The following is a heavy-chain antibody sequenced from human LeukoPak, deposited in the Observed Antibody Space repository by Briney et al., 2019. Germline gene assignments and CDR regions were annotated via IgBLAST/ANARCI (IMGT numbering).Heavy chain of an antibody. CDR3: ARVNVVATIHVDY. V-gene: IGHV4-38-2*02. J-gene: IGHJ4*02. Sequence: SETLSLTCTVSGGSISSYYWSWIRQPPGKGLEWIGSIYHSGSTYYNPSLKSRVTISVDTSKNQFSLKLSSVTAADTAVYYCARVNVVATIHVDYWGQGTLVTVSS. CDR2: IYHSGST. D-gene: IGHD5-12*01. CDR1: GGSISSYY.